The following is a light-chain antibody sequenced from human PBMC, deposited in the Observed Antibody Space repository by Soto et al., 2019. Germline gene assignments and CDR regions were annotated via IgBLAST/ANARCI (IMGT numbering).Light chain of an antibody. J-gene: IGKJ4*01. CDR1: QYINKW. CDR2: KAS. Sequence: DIQMTQSPSTLSASVGDRVTITCRASQYINKWLAWYQQKPGKAPRLLIYKASNLESGVPSRFSGSGSGTEFTLTISSLQPDDFATYYCQQYNSYPLTFGGGTKVEIK. V-gene: IGKV1-5*03. CDR3: QQYNSYPLT.